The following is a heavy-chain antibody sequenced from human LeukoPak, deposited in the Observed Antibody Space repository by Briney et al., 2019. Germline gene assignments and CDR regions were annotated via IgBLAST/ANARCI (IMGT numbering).Heavy chain of an antibody. Sequence: ASVKDSCKTSGYSFTSYNLHWVRQAPGQRLGWMGIIKHSGTDTKYAQKFQGRVFMTTDTSTSTVYMELSSLKSEDTAVYYRARVRDGYNDAYDIWGQGTMVTVSS. CDR2: IKHSGTDT. J-gene: IGHJ3*02. V-gene: IGHV1-46*01. D-gene: IGHD5-24*01. CDR3: ARVRDGYNDAYDI. CDR1: GYSFTSYN.